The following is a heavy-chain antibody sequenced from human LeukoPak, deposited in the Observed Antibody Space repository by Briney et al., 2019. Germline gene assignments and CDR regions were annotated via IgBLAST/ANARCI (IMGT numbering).Heavy chain of an antibody. V-gene: IGHV4-4*07. J-gene: IGHJ6*02. Sequence: KPSETLSLTCTVSGGSISSYYWSWIRQPAGKGLEWIGRIYTSGSTNYNPSLKSRVTMSVDTSKNQFSLKLSSVTAADTAVYYCARENSGSSRPYYYYGMDVWGQGTTVTVSS. CDR3: ARENSGSSRPYYYYGMDV. CDR1: GGSISSYY. CDR2: IYTSGST. D-gene: IGHD1-26*01.